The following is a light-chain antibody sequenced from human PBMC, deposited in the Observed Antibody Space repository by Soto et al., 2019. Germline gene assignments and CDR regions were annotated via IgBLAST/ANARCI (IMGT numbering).Light chain of an antibody. Sequence: QSALTQPASVSGSPGQSITLSCTGSRSDVGGYNLVSWYQHHPGKAPKLMIYEGTKRPSGVSNRFSGSKSANTASLTISGLQAEDEADYYCCSYAGSSTYVFGTGTKGTV. CDR2: EGT. J-gene: IGLJ1*01. V-gene: IGLV2-23*01. CDR1: RSDVGGYNL. CDR3: CSYAGSSTYV.